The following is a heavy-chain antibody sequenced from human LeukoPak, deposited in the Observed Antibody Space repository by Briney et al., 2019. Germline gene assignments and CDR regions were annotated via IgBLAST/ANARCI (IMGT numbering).Heavy chain of an antibody. D-gene: IGHD3-10*01. Sequence: GGSLRLSCAVSGITLSNYGMSWVRQAPGKGLEWVAGISGSGGSTNYADSVKGRFTVSRDNRKNTLNLQMNSLRTEDTAVYFCAKRGVVIRVILVGFHKEAYYFDSWGQGALVNVSS. J-gene: IGHJ4*02. CDR2: ISGSGGST. V-gene: IGHV3-23*01. CDR1: GITLSNYG. CDR3: AKRGVVIRVILVGFHKEAYYFDS.